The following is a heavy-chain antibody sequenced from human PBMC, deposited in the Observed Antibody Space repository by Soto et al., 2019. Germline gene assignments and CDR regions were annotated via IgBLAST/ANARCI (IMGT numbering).Heavy chain of an antibody. V-gene: IGHV3-23*01. CDR1: GFTFSTYA. J-gene: IGHJ6*02. CDR2: IGDSGRNT. CDR3: ARDRYYYVMDV. Sequence: EVQLLESGGGLVQPGGSLRLSCVASGFTFSTYAMTWVRQAPGKGLYWVSAIGDSGRNTYYADSVRGRFTISRDNSKNTLYLQMNSLRVEDTAVYYCARDRYYYVMDVWGQGTTVIVSS.